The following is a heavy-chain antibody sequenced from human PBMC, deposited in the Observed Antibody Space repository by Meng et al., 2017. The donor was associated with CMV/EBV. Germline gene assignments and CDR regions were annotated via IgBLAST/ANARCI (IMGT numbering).Heavy chain of an antibody. Sequence: QVKRTQGGAGLLKPSQTLSLTCAVYGGSFSGYYWSWLRQPPGKGLEWIGEINHSGSTNYNPSLKSRVTISVDTSKNQFSLKLSSVTAADTAVYYCARGGNWFDPWGQGTLVTVSS. V-gene: IGHV4-34*01. CDR1: GGSFSGYY. J-gene: IGHJ5*02. CDR3: ARGGNWFDP. CDR2: INHSGST.